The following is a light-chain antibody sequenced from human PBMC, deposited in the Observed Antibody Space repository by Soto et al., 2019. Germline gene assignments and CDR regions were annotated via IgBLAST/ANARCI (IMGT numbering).Light chain of an antibody. V-gene: IGLV3-1*01. Sequence: SYELTQPPSVSVSPGQTVSITCSGDKLGDKYACWYQQKPGQSPVLVIYQDKKRPSGIPERFSGFNSGNTATLTISGTQAMDEADYYCQAWDSNIVVFGGGTKLTVL. CDR1: KLGDKY. J-gene: IGLJ2*01. CDR3: QAWDSNIVV. CDR2: QDK.